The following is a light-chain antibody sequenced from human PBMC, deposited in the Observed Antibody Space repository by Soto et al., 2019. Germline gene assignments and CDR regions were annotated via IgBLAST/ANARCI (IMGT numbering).Light chain of an antibody. V-gene: IGKV3-20*01. Sequence: EIVLTQSPGTLSLSPGERATLSCRASQSVSSTYLAWYQQKPGQAPRLLIYGASRRATGIPDRFSGSGCGTDFTLTISRLEPEYFAVYYCQHYGSSLTFGGGTNVEIK. CDR3: QHYGSSLT. J-gene: IGKJ4*01. CDR1: QSVSSTY. CDR2: GAS.